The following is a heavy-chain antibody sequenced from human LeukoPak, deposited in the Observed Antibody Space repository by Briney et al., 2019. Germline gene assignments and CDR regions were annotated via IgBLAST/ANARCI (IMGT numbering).Heavy chain of an antibody. CDR3: ATDSAKYNWNYDWAFDI. V-gene: IGHV1-24*01. Sequence: GASVKVSCKAPGYTLSKLSMHWVRQAPGKGLEWMGGFDPEDGETIYAQKFQGRVTMTEDTSTDTAYMELSSLRSEDTAVYYCATDSAKYNWNYDWAFDIWGQGTMVTVSS. D-gene: IGHD1-7*01. J-gene: IGHJ3*02. CDR1: GYTLSKLS. CDR2: FDPEDGET.